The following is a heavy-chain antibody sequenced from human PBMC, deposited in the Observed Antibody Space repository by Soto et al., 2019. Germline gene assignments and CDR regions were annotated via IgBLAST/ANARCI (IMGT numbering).Heavy chain of an antibody. J-gene: IGHJ4*02. CDR2: ISGDGSST. CDR3: AKDWEFDWPNYYFDY. V-gene: IGHV3-23*01. Sequence: PGGSLRLSCAASGFTFSSYAMSWARQAPGKGLEWVSAISGDGSSTYFADSGKGRFTISRDNSKNTLYLQMNSLRAEDTAVYYCAKDWEFDWPNYYFDYWGQGTLVTVSS. D-gene: IGHD3-9*01. CDR1: GFTFSSYA.